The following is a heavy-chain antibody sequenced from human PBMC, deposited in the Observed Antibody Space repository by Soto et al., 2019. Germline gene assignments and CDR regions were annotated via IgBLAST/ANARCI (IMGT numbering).Heavy chain of an antibody. CDR3: ARESGKLIGNWFDP. J-gene: IGHJ5*02. V-gene: IGHV3-30-3*01. CDR2: VFYDGTNK. Sequence: QVQVVESGGGVVQPGKSLRLSCAASGFTFSNYAMHWVRQPPGKGLEWVAVVFYDGTNKYFADSVKGRFTISRDNSKNTLYLQMNSLRAEDTAVYYCARESGKLIGNWFDPWGQGTLVTVSS. D-gene: IGHD3-16*01. CDR1: GFTFSNYA.